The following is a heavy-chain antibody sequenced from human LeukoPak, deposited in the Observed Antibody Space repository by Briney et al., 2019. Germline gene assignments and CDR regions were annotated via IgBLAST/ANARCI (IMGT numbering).Heavy chain of an antibody. D-gene: IGHD3-3*01. V-gene: IGHV3-15*01. CDR1: GFTFSNAW. CDR2: IKRKTDSGTT. J-gene: IGHJ4*02. CDR3: TRTYDFWSGYHDY. Sequence: GSLRLSCAASGFTFSNAWMSWVRQAPGKGLEWVGRIKRKTDSGTTDYAAPVNGRFTISRDDSKSIAYLQMNSLKTEDTAVYYCTRTYDFWSGYHDYWGQGTLVTVSS.